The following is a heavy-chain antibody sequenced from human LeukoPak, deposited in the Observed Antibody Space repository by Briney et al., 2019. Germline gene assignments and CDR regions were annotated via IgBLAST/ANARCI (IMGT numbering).Heavy chain of an antibody. V-gene: IGHV3-21*01. CDR2: ISSSSSYI. J-gene: IGHJ4*02. D-gene: IGHD6-19*01. Sequence: GGSLRLSCAASGFTFSSYSMNWVRQAPGKGLEWVSSISSSSSYIYYADSVKGRFTISRHNAKNALYLQMNSLRAEDTAVYYCARVGYSSGWYERYFDYWGQGTLVTVSS. CDR3: ARVGYSSGWYERYFDY. CDR1: GFTFSSYS.